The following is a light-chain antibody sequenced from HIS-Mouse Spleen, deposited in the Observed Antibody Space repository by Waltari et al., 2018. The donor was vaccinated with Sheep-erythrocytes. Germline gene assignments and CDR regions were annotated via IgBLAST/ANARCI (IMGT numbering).Light chain of an antibody. CDR3: CSYAGSYTFVV. CDR2: EVS. CDR1: SSDAGGYNN. V-gene: IGLV2-11*01. Sequence: QSALTQPRSVSGSPGQSVTISCTGTSSDAGGYNNVSWYQQHPGKAPKLMIYEVSKRPSGVPDRFSGSKSGNTASLTISGLQAEDEADYYCCSYAGSYTFVVFGGGTKLTVL. J-gene: IGLJ2*01.